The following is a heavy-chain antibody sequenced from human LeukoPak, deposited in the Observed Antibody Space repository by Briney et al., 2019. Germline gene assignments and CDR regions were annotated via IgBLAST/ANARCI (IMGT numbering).Heavy chain of an antibody. CDR3: ARAGRRLLFLES. J-gene: IGHJ4*02. D-gene: IGHD6-6*01. Sequence: GGSLRLSCAASGFTFSSYGMHWVRQAPGKGLEWVSYISGSGSTIYYGDSVKGRFTISRDDAKKSVYLQMNSLRAEDTAVYYCARAGRRLLFLESWGLGTLVTVSS. CDR1: GFTFSSYG. V-gene: IGHV3-48*04. CDR2: ISGSGSTI.